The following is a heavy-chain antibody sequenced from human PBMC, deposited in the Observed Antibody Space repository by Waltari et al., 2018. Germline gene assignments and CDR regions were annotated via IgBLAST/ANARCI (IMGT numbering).Heavy chain of an antibody. CDR1: GAYFESSSHY. J-gene: IGHJ4*02. Sequence: QVQLQESGPGLVKPSETLSLTCSVSGAYFESSSHYWRWVRQPPGKGLEWIGSIYYSGSTYYNPSLKSRVNMSVDTANYQFSLKVTSVTAADTAIYYCARTAYDHLTGYPTLDHWGQGILVTVSS. V-gene: IGHV4-39*07. CDR2: IYYSGST. D-gene: IGHD3-9*01. CDR3: ARTAYDHLTGYPTLDH.